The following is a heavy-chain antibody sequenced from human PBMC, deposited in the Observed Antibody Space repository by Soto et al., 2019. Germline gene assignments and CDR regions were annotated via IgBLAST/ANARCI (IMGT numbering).Heavy chain of an antibody. V-gene: IGHV4-59*01. J-gene: IGHJ4*02. D-gene: IGHD5-12*01. CDR3: ARVDGYNCVDY. CDR2: IYYSGST. Sequence: PSETLSLTCAVYGGSFSGYYWSWIRQPPGKGLEWIGYIYYSGSTNXNPSLKSRVTISVDTSKNQFSLKLSSVTAADTAVYYCARVDGYNCVDYWGQGTLVTVSS. CDR1: GGSFSGYY.